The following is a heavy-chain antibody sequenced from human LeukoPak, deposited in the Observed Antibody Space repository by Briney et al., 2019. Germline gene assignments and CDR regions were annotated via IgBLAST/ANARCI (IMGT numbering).Heavy chain of an antibody. CDR1: GGSFSGYY. Sequence: KPSETLSLTCAVYGGSFSGYYWSWIRQPPGKGLEWIGEINHSGSTNYNPSLKSRVTISVDTSKNQFSLKLSSVTAADTAVYYCARGPGYCSSTSCFLLDYWGQGTLVTVPS. CDR3: ARGPGYCSSTSCFLLDY. D-gene: IGHD2-2*01. V-gene: IGHV4-34*01. CDR2: INHSGST. J-gene: IGHJ4*02.